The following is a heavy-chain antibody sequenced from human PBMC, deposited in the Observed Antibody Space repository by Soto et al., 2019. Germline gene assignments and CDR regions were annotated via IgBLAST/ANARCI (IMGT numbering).Heavy chain of an antibody. Sequence: QVQLVESGGGVVQPGRSLRLSCAASGFIFSSYGMHWVRQAPGKGLEWVAVIWYDGSNEYYADSVKGRFTISRDNSQNTLDLQMNSLRAEDTAVYYCASSSVSYGDTGGYFDYWGQGTLVTVSS. V-gene: IGHV3-33*01. CDR2: IWYDGSNE. CDR3: ASSSVSYGDTGGYFDY. D-gene: IGHD4-17*01. J-gene: IGHJ4*02. CDR1: GFIFSSYG.